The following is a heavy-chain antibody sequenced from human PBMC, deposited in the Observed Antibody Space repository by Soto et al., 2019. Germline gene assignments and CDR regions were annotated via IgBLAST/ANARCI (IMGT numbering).Heavy chain of an antibody. CDR1: GYSFTDFY. V-gene: IGHV1-46*01. J-gene: IGHJ4*02. CDR3: AREDHFVADY. CDR2: INPNSGST. D-gene: IGHD6-6*01. Sequence: QVQLVQSGADVKKPGASMRISCKASGYSFTDFYMYWVRQAPGQGPEWMGMINPNSGSTTYAPKFQGRVTMTRDRSATTVYMELRSLGSEDTAVYYCAREDHFVADYWGQGTLVIVSS.